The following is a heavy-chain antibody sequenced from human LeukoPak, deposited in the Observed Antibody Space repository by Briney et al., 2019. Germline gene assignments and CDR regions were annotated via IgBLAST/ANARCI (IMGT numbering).Heavy chain of an antibody. Sequence: GGSLRLSCAASGFTFSTYAMSWVRQAPGKGLEWVSVISVSGGSTYYADSVKGRFTISRDNSKNTLYLQMNSLRAEDTAVYYCAKSPGGVVSTSFDNWGQGTLVTVSS. CDR1: GFTFSTYA. CDR2: ISVSGGST. J-gene: IGHJ4*02. V-gene: IGHV3-23*01. D-gene: IGHD2-2*01. CDR3: AKSPGGVVSTSFDN.